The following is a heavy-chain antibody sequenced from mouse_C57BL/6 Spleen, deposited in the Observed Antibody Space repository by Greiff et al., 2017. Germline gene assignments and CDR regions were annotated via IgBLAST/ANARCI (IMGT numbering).Heavy chain of an antibody. CDR2: IRSKSNNYAT. Sequence: EVQVVESGGGLVQPKGSLKLSCAASGFSFNTYAMNWVRQAPGKGLEWVARIRSKSNNYATDYADSVKDRFTRSRDDSDSMLYLQMNNLKTEDTAMYYCVRWGGNYAFAYWGQVTLVTVSA. CDR1: GFSFNTYA. V-gene: IGHV10-1*01. D-gene: IGHD2-1*01. J-gene: IGHJ3*01. CDR3: VRWGGNYAFAY.